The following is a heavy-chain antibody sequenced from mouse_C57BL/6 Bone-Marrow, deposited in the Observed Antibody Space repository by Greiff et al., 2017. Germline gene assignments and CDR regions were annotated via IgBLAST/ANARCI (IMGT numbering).Heavy chain of an antibody. J-gene: IGHJ4*01. CDR2: INPSSGYT. D-gene: IGHD1-1*01. V-gene: IGHV1-7*01. Sequence: VQLVESGAELAKPGASVKLSCKASGYTFTSYWMHWVKQRPGQGLEWIGYINPSSGYTKYNQKFKDKATLTADKSSSTAYMQLSSLTYEDSAVYYCAGITTVVAGYYYAMDYWGQGTSVTVSS. CDR3: AGITTVVAGYYYAMDY. CDR1: GYTFTSYW.